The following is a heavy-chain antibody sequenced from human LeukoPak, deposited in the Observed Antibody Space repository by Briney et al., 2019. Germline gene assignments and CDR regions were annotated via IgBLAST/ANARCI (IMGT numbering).Heavy chain of an antibody. J-gene: IGHJ4*02. CDR1: GFTFSSYW. CDR3: ARGGNLPFDY. Sequence: GGSLRLSCAASGFTFSSYWMHWVRQAPGKGLVWVSRINFDGSSTSYADSVRGRFTISRDNAKNTLYLQMNSLRAEDTAVYYCARGGNLPFDYWGQGTLVSVSS. V-gene: IGHV3-74*01. CDR2: INFDGSST. D-gene: IGHD4-23*01.